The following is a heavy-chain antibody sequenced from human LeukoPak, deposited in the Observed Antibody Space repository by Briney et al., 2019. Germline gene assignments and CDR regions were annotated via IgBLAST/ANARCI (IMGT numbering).Heavy chain of an antibody. D-gene: IGHD6-6*01. Sequence: GGSLRLSCAASGFTFSSYSMNWVRQAPGKGLEWVSSISSSSSSYIYYADSVKGRFTISRDNATNSLYLQMNSLRAEDTAVYYCASKSSSSVTDYWGQGTLVTVSS. CDR1: GFTFSSYS. V-gene: IGHV3-21*01. J-gene: IGHJ4*02. CDR3: ASKSSSSVTDY. CDR2: ISSSSSSYI.